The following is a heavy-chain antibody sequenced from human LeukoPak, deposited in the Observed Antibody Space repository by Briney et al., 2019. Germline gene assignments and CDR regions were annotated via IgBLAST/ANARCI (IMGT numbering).Heavy chain of an antibody. D-gene: IGHD6-19*01. J-gene: IGHJ4*02. CDR1: GGSISSGGYY. CDR3: ARWPYSSGPYYFDY. CDR2: INHSGST. V-gene: IGHV4-39*07. Sequence: SETLSLTCTVSGGSISSGGYYWSWIRQPPGKGLEWIGEINHSGSTNYNPSLKSRVTISVDTSKNQFSLKLSSVTAADTAVYYCARWPYSSGPYYFDYWGQGTLVTVSS.